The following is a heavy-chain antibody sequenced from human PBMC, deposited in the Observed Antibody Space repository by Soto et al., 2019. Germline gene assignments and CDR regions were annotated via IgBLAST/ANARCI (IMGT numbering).Heavy chain of an antibody. D-gene: IGHD2-2*01. V-gene: IGHV3-23*01. CDR3: AKAGYCSSATCATRYYYMDV. CDR1: GFTFSSYA. J-gene: IGHJ6*03. CDR2: ISGSGGST. Sequence: EVQLLESGGGLVQPGGSLRLSCAASGFTFSSYAMGWVRQAPGKGLEWVSAISGSGGSTYYADSVKGRFTISRDNSKSTLCLPMSSLRSEDTAVYYWAKAGYCSSATCATRYYYMDVWGKGTTVTVSS.